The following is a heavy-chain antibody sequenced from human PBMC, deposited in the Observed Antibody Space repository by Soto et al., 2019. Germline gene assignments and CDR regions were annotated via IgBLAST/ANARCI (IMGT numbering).Heavy chain of an antibody. CDR1: GYTFTKHD. CDR2: INPGNASP. CDR3: ARGSSSGSGGTGVLNV. J-gene: IGHJ3*01. V-gene: IGHV1-46*01. D-gene: IGHD3-10*01. Sequence: QVQLAQSGAEGKKPGASVKVACQASGYTFTKHDMPCVRQAPGQGLEWMGVINPGNASPRYAQKFQGRVSVSSDTSTSTVCMELTSLTSDYTAVYYCARGSSSGSGGTGVLNVWGQGTMVTVSS.